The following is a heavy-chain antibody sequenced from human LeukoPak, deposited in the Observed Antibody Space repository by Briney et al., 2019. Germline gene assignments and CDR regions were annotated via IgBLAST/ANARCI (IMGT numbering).Heavy chain of an antibody. V-gene: IGHV1-3*01. J-gene: IGHJ4*02. CDR2: INAGNGNT. Sequence: ASVKVSCKASGYTFSSCTMHWVRQAPGQGLEWMGWINAGNGNTKYSQNFQGRFTITRDTSASTAYMELTSLRSEDTAAYYCARDFAGSCDYWGQGTLVTVSS. D-gene: IGHD1-1*01. CDR3: ARDFAGSCDY. CDR1: GYTFSSCT.